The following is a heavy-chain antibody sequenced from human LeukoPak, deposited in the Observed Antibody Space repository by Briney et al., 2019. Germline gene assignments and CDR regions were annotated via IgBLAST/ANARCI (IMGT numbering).Heavy chain of an antibody. D-gene: IGHD5-24*01. Sequence: GGSLRLSCAASGFTFSNAWMSWVRRAPGKGLEWVSAISGSGGSTYYADSVKGRFTISRGDSKNTLYLQMSSLRAEDTALYYCAREMATITYAFDIWGQGTMVTVSS. CDR3: AREMATITYAFDI. CDR1: GFTFSNAW. J-gene: IGHJ3*02. V-gene: IGHV3-23*01. CDR2: ISGSGGST.